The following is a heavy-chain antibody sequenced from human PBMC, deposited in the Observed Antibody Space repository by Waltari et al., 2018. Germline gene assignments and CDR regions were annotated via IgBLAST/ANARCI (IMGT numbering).Heavy chain of an antibody. CDR2: INHSGST. J-gene: IGHJ4*02. Sequence: QVQLQQWGAGLLKPSETLSLTCAVYGGSFSGYYWSWIRQPPGKGLEWNGEINHSGSTNYNPSLKSRVTISVDTSKNQFSLKLSSVTAADTAVYYCARGGGWRWLQLGFDYWGQGTLVTVSS. V-gene: IGHV4-34*01. CDR1: GGSFSGYY. D-gene: IGHD5-12*01. CDR3: ARGGGWRWLQLGFDY.